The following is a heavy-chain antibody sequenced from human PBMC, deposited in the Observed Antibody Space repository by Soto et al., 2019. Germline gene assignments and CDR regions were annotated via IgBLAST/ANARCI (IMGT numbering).Heavy chain of an antibody. J-gene: IGHJ4*02. CDR1: GFTFNSYV. Sequence: EVQLLESGGGLVQPGGSLRLSCAASGFTFNSYVMSWVRQAPGKGLEWVSTISDSGGNTYYVDSVKGRFTISRDNSKNTLYLQMNSLRAEDTAVYYCAKRTVGDHWGQGTLVTVSS. CDR3: AKRTVGDH. CDR2: ISDSGGNT. V-gene: IGHV3-23*01. D-gene: IGHD1-26*01.